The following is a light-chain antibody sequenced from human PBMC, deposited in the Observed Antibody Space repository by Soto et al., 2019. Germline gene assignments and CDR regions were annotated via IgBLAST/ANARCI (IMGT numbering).Light chain of an antibody. J-gene: IGLJ3*02. V-gene: IGLV2-23*01. Sequence: QSALTQPASVSGSPEQSITISCTGTSSDIGSYNLFSWYQQHPGKAPKVMIYEATKRPSGVSNRFSGSKSGKTASLTISGLQAEDEADYYCCAYAGSGTVVFGGGTQLTVL. CDR2: EAT. CDR3: CAYAGSGTVV. CDR1: SSDIGSYNL.